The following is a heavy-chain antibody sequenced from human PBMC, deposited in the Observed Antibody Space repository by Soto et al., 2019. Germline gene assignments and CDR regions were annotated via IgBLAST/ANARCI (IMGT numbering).Heavy chain of an antibody. D-gene: IGHD1-26*01. CDR3: ARQVASGSYPTYFDY. J-gene: IGHJ4*02. CDR1: GGSISSSRYY. Sequence: ETLSLTCTVSGGSISSSRYYWGWIREAPGKGLEWIGSIYYSGSTYYNPSLKSRVTISVDTSKNQFSLKLSSVTAADTAVYYCARQVASGSYPTYFDYWGQGTLVTVSS. CDR2: IYYSGST. V-gene: IGHV4-39*01.